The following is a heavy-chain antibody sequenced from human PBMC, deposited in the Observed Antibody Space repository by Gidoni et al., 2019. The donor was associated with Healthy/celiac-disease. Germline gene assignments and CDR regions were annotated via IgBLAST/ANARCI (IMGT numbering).Heavy chain of an antibody. D-gene: IGHD2-15*01. CDR2: IIPIFGTA. V-gene: IGHV1-69*01. CDR1: GGTSSSYA. CDR3: ATAKYCSVGSCYFFGYYYYGIDV. Sequence: QVQRVQSGAKVQKPGSSARVSCRASGGTSSSYAIRGVPAAPGNGLEWMGGIIPIFGTANYSQKFQGRVTITADEATSTAYMELSSLSSEDTAVYYCATAKYCSVGSCYFFGYYYYGIDVWGQGTTVTVSS. J-gene: IGHJ6*02.